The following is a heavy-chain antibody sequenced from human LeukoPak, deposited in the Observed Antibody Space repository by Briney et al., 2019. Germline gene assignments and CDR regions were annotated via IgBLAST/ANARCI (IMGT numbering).Heavy chain of an antibody. V-gene: IGHV4-61*02. CDR1: GGSISSGSYY. CDR3: ARLYCSGGSCYSDY. J-gene: IGHJ4*02. CDR2: IYTSGST. D-gene: IGHD2-15*01. Sequence: SQTLSLTCPVSGGSISSGSYYWSWIRQPAGKGLEWIGRIYTSGSTNYNPSLKSRVTISVDTSKNQLSLKLSSVTAADTAVYYCARLYCSGGSCYSDYWGQGTLVTVSS.